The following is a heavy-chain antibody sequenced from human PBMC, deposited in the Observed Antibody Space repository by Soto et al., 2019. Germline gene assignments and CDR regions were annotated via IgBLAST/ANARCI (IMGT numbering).Heavy chain of an antibody. J-gene: IGHJ4*02. D-gene: IGHD3-22*01. CDR3: AKDDDTSSHYSLLDF. CDR2: TWSGGRGE. V-gene: IGHV3-33*06. CDR1: GFTFSHYG. Sequence: QVQLVESGGGVVQPGTSLRLSCAASGFTFSHYGIHWVRQAPGKGLEWVAVTWSGGRGEYYADSVRDRFTISRDNSKTTVYLQMNSLRVEDTAVYYCAKDDDTSSHYSLLDFRGQGTLVTVSS.